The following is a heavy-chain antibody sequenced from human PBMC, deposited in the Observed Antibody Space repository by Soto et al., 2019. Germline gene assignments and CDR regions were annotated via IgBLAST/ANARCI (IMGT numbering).Heavy chain of an antibody. CDR1: GGSISSYY. Sequence: QVQLQESGPGLVKPSETLSLTCTVSGGSISSYYWSWIRQPPGKGLEWIGYIYYSGSTNYNPSLKSRVTISVDTSKNQFSLKLSSVTAADTAVYYCAGTQRFLELWGQGTLDTVSS. CDR2: IYYSGST. CDR3: AGTQRFLEL. J-gene: IGHJ4*02. V-gene: IGHV4-59*08. D-gene: IGHD3-3*01.